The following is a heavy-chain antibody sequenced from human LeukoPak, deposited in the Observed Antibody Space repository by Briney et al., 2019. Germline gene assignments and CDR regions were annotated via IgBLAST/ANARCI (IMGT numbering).Heavy chain of an antibody. CDR2: IGTTAGDT. J-gene: IGHJ4*02. CDR3: AKESPHFDY. V-gene: IGHV3-23*01. Sequence: GGSLRLSCAASGFTFSTYAMTWVRQAPGKGLEWVSTIGTTAGDTYYADSVKGRFTISRDNPKNTLNLQMNSLRAEDTAVYYCAKESPHFDYWGQGTLVTVSS. CDR1: GFTFSTYA.